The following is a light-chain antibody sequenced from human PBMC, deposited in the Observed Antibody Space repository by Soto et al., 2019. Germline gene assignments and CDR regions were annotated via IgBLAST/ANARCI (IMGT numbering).Light chain of an antibody. V-gene: IGLV1-47*02. J-gene: IGLJ2*01. Sequence: QSVLTQPPSASGTPGQRVTISCSASSANIVYNYVSWYQQLPGTAPKLLIYSHNQRPSGVPDRFSGSYSGTSASLAISVLRSEDEGDYYCAGWDDSLTGHVVFGGGTKLTVL. CDR2: SHN. CDR3: AGWDDSLTGHVV. CDR1: SANIVYNY.